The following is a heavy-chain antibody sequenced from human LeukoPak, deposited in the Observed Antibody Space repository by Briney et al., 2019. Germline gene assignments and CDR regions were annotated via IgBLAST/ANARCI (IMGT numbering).Heavy chain of an antibody. CDR3: ARGGKRPSDSSGYYSNWFDP. D-gene: IGHD3-22*01. CDR2: ISGSGGST. V-gene: IGHV3-23*01. J-gene: IGHJ5*02. CDR1: GFTFSSYA. Sequence: GGSLRLSCAASGFTFSSYAMSWVRQAPGKGLEWVSAISGSGGSTYYADSVKGRFTISRDNAKNSLYLQMNSLRAEDTAVYYCARGGKRPSDSSGYYSNWFDPWSQGTLVTVSS.